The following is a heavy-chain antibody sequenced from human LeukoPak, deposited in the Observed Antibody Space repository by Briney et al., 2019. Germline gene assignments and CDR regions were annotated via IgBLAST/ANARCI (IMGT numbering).Heavy chain of an antibody. CDR3: VSHVSYAFDI. CDR2: IYYSGST. V-gene: IGHV4-59*01. CDR1: GGSISNYY. Sequence: SETLSLTCTVSGGSISNYYWSWIRQPPGKELEWIGYIYYSGSTNYNPSLKSRVTISVDTSKNQFSLKLSSVTAADTAVYYCVSHVSYAFDIWGQGTMVTVSS. J-gene: IGHJ3*02.